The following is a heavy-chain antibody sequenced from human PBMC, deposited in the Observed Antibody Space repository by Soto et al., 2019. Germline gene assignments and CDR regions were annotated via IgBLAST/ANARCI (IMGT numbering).Heavy chain of an antibody. CDR3: ARHSTAAGTVTTIDY. Sequence: SETLSLTCTVSGGSISSSSYYWGWIRQPPGKGLEWIGSIYYSGSTYYNPSLKSRVTISVDTSKNQFSLKLSSVTAADTAVYYCARHSTAAGTVTTIDYWGQGTLVTVSS. V-gene: IGHV4-39*01. CDR2: IYYSGST. CDR1: GGSISSSSYY. J-gene: IGHJ4*02. D-gene: IGHD6-13*01.